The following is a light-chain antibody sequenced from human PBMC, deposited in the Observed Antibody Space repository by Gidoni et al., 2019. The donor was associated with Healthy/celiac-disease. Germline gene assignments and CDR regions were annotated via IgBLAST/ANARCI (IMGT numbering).Light chain of an antibody. CDR1: QSVSSSC. J-gene: IGKJ1*01. CDR3: QQYGSSPWT. V-gene: IGKV3-20*01. CDR2: GAA. Sequence: EIVLTQSPGTLSLSPGERATLSCRASQSVSSSCLAWYQQKPGQAPRLLIYGAASRATRIPDRFSGSGSGTDFTLTISRLEPEDFAVYYCQQYGSSPWTFGQGTKVEIK.